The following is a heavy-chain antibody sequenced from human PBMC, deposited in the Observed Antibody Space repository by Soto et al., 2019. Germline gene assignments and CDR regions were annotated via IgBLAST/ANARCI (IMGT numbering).Heavy chain of an antibody. CDR3: ASCSGGSCYSMPAHLD. J-gene: IGHJ4*02. CDR1: GFTFSDYY. CDR2: ISRSGSTI. D-gene: IGHD2-15*01. V-gene: IGHV3-11*01. Sequence: QVQLVESGGGLVKPGGSLRLSCAASGFTFSDYYMSWIRQAPGKGLEGVSYISRSGSTIYYADSVKGRFTISRENAKNSLYQQMNSLRAEDTAVYYCASCSGGSCYSMPAHLDWGQGTLGTVSS.